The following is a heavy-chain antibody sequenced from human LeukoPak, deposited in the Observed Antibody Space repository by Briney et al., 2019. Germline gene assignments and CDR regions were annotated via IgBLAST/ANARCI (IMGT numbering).Heavy chain of an antibody. D-gene: IGHD2-15*01. J-gene: IGHJ6*03. V-gene: IGHV1-18*01. CDR3: ARNSRCSGGSCYYYYMDV. CDR1: GYTFTSYG. Sequence: ASVKVSCKASGYTFTSYGISWVRQAPGQGLEWMGWISAYNGNTNYAQKLQGRVTITADKSTSTAYMELSSLRSEDTAVYYCARNSRCSGGSCYYYYMDVWGKGTTVTVSS. CDR2: ISAYNGNT.